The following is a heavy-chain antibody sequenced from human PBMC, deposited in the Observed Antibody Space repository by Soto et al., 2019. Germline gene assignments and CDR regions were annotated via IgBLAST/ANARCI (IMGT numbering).Heavy chain of an antibody. Sequence: NPGGSLRLSTAASGFTFSNAWMSWVRQAPGKGLEWVGRIKSKTDGGTTDYAAPVKGRFTISRDDSKNTLYLQMNSLKTEDTAVYYCTTDPGCSGGSCSFDYWGQGTLVTVSS. J-gene: IGHJ4*02. V-gene: IGHV3-15*01. CDR1: GFTFSNAW. CDR2: IKSKTDGGTT. CDR3: TTDPGCSGGSCSFDY. D-gene: IGHD2-15*01.